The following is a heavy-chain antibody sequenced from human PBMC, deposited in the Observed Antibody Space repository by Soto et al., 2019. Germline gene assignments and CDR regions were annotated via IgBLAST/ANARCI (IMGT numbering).Heavy chain of an antibody. CDR3: ARPLCSGGSCYRYYGMDV. CDR1: GFTFSSYG. Sequence: GGSLRLSCAASGFTFSSYGMHWVRQAPGKGLEWVAVIWYDGSNKYYADSVKGRFTISRDNSKNTLYLQMNSLRAEDTAVYYCARPLCSGGSCYRYYGMDVWGQGTTVTVSS. J-gene: IGHJ6*02. D-gene: IGHD2-15*01. CDR2: IWYDGSNK. V-gene: IGHV3-33*01.